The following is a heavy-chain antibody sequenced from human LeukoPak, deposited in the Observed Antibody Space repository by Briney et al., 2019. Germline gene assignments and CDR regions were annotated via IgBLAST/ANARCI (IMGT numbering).Heavy chain of an antibody. Sequence: SETLSLTCTVSGGSISSYYWSWIRQPPGKGLEWIGYIYYSGSTNYNPSLKSRVTISVDTSKNQFSLKLSSVTAADTAVYYCARQYSRVSYFDYWGQGTLVTVSS. D-gene: IGHD4-11*01. CDR1: GGSISSYY. J-gene: IGHJ4*02. CDR3: ARQYSRVSYFDY. V-gene: IGHV4-59*01. CDR2: IYYSGST.